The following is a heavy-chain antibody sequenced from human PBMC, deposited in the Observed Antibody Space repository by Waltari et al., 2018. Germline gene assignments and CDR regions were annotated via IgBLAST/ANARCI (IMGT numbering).Heavy chain of an antibody. CDR3: AKNWGGLDY. V-gene: IGHV3-23*01. D-gene: IGHD3-16*01. CDR1: ELSFNIFS. Sequence: EVQLLESGGTLVQPGGSLNPSFAASELSFNIFSVSGVRQCPGKGLEWVAGISNSGDSVYYADSVKGRLTISRDNSKNTLYLQMNSLRAEDTAVYYCAKNWGGLDYWGQGTLVTVSS. CDR2: ISNSGDSV. J-gene: IGHJ4*02.